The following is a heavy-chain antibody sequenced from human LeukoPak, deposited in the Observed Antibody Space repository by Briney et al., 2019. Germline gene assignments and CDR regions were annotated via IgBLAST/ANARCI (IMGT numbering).Heavy chain of an antibody. J-gene: IGHJ4*02. CDR2: IFHSGST. D-gene: IGHD3-22*01. V-gene: IGHV4-59*08. CDR1: NGSIGSYY. Sequence: PSETLSLTCTVSNGSIGSYYWTWIRQPPGKGLEWIGYIFHSGSTKYTPSLKSRVTISVDTSKNQFSLKLTPITAADTAVYYCARRRIYYHFDYWGQGTLVTVSS. CDR3: ARRRIYYHFDY.